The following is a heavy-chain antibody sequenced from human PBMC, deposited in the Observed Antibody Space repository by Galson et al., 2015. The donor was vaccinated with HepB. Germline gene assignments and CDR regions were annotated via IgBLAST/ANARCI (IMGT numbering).Heavy chain of an antibody. CDR1: AGSISSYY. D-gene: IGHD6-13*01. J-gene: IGHJ5*02. CDR2: VYYSGGT. V-gene: IGHV4-59*08. CDR3: ARGGYSSTWYPIWLDP. Sequence: ETLSLTCSVSAGSISSYYWSWIRQPPVKGLEWLGYVYYSGGTNYNPSLESRVTMAIDTSKNQFSLKLSAVAAADTAVYYCARGGYSSTWYPIWLDPWGQGTLVTVSS.